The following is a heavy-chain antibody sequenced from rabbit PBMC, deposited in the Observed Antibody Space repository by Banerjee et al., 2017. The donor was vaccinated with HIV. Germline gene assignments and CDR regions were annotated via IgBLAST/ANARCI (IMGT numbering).Heavy chain of an antibody. V-gene: IGHV1S45*01. CDR2: INVGDGST. CDR3: ARAGSGYRQFDL. D-gene: IGHD8-1*01. J-gene: IGHJ4*01. CDR1: GFSFSSSYY. Sequence: QEQLEESGGDLVKPEGSLTLTCTASGFSFSSSYYVCWVRQAPGKGLEWIACINVGDGSTYYGSWAKGRFTISKDNAQNTVTLQMTSLTAADTATYFCARAGSGYRQFDLWGQGTLVTVS.